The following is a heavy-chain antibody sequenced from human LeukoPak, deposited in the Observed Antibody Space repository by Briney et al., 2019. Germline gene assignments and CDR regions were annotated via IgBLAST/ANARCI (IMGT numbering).Heavy chain of an antibody. J-gene: IGHJ4*02. Sequence: SVKVSCKASGGTFSSYAISWVRQAPGQGLEWMGGIIPIFGTANYAQKFQGRVTITTDESTSTAYMELSSLRSEDTAVYYCASDTAGYGSGSRCYPYYWGQGTMVTVSS. CDR1: GGTFSSYA. D-gene: IGHD2-15*01. V-gene: IGHV1-69*05. CDR2: IIPIFGTA. CDR3: ASDTAGYGSGSRCYPYY.